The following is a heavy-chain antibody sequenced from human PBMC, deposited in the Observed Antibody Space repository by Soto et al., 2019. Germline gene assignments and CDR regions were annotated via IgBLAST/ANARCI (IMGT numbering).Heavy chain of an antibody. CDR2: IRSKAYGGTT. Sequence: GGSLRLSCTASGFTFGYYAMSWVRQAPGKVLELVGFIRSKAYGGTTEYAASVKGRFTISIDDSKSIAYLQMNSLKTEDTAVYYCNSDSGLNAVTPSYYYDCGMGVWDQGTTVTDYS. D-gene: IGHD4-4*01. V-gene: IGHV3-49*04. J-gene: IGHJ6*02. CDR3: NSDSGLNAVTPSYYYDCGMGV. CDR1: GFTFGYYA.